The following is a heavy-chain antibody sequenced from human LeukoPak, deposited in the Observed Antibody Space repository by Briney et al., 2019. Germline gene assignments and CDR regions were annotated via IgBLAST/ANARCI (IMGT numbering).Heavy chain of an antibody. CDR3: ARGTGTAVY. CDR1: GGSISSYY. CDR2: VYYSGST. J-gene: IGHJ4*02. V-gene: IGHV4-59*01. Sequence: SETLSLTCTVSGGSISSYYWSWIRQPPGKGLEWIGYVYYSGSTNYNPSLKSRVTISVDTSKNQFSLKLSSVTAADAAVYYCARGTGTAVYWGQGTLVTVSS. D-gene: IGHD6-19*01.